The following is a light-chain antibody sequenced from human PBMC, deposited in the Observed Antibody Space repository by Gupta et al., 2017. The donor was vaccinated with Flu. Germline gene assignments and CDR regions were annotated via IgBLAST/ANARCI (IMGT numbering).Light chain of an antibody. CDR1: QSVDTN. CDR2: DAS. J-gene: IGKJ1*01. CDR3: QQYNTWPPAT. V-gene: IGKV3-15*01. Sequence: AILSVSPGESATLSCRASQSVDTNLAWYQHKPGQAPRLLIYDASTRATGIPARFSGSGSATEFTLTISSRQSEDFAVYFCQQYNTWPPATFGQGTKVEV.